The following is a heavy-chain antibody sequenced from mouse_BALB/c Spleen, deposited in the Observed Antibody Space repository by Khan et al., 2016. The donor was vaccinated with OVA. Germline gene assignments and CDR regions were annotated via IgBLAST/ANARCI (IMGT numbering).Heavy chain of an antibody. V-gene: IGHV2-9*02. CDR1: GFSLTSYG. Sequence: VELVESGPGLVAPSQSLSITCTVSGFSLTSYGVHWVRQPPGKGLEWLGVIWSGGSTYYNSALMSRLSISRDTSKSQVFLKMTSLQTDDTAMSYGARGEDVWGQGTTLTVSA. CDR2: IWSGGST. CDR3: ARGEDV. J-gene: IGHJ2*01.